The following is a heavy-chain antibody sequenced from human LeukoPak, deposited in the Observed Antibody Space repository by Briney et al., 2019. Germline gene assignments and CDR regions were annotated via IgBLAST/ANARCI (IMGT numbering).Heavy chain of an antibody. V-gene: IGHV4-39*07. J-gene: IGHJ5*02. CDR2: IYYSGST. D-gene: IGHD6-13*01. CDR3: ARGCSAGTPHNWFDP. Sequence: SETLSLTCTVSGGSISSSSYYWGWIRQPPGKGLEWIGSIYYSGSTYYNPSLKSRVTISVDTSKNQFSLKLSSVTAADTAVYYCARGCSAGTPHNWFDPWGQGTLVTVSS. CDR1: GGSISSSSYY.